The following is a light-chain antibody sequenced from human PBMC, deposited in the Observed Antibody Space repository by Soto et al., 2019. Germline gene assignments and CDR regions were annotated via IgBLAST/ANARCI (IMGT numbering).Light chain of an antibody. Sequence: EIVLTQSPGTLSLSPGEKATLSCRASPSVTNNYLAWFQQKPGQAPRLLMYGASSRATGIPDRFSGSGSGTEFTLTISSLQSEDFAVYYCQQYNNWPRTFGQGTKVDIK. CDR2: GAS. V-gene: IGKV3-20*01. CDR3: QQYNNWPRT. CDR1: PSVTNNY. J-gene: IGKJ1*01.